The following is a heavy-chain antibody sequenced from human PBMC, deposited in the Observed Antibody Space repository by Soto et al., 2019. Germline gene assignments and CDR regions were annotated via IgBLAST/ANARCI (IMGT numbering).Heavy chain of an antibody. J-gene: IGHJ5*02. V-gene: IGHV3-74*01. CDR2: IGPDGTST. CDR1: GVTFRDYW. D-gene: IGHD6-19*01. Sequence: GGSLRLSCAVSGVTFRDYWMHWVRQVPGKGLLWVSRIGPDGTSTKYADSVKGRFTISRSNPENTLYLQMNSLRAEDTGVYYCVREVIAVLGSIRWFDPWGQGTLLTVSS. CDR3: VREVIAVLGSIRWFDP.